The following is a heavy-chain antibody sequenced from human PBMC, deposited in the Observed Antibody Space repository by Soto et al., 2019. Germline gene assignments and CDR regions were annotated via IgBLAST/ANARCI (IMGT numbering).Heavy chain of an antibody. J-gene: IGHJ6*02. Sequence: QITLKESGPTLVKPTQTLTLTCTFSAFSLSTGGVGVGWIRQPPGKALEWLALIYWDDDKRYSPSLRSSLTIPTDTSIKLMVLTMTNIDPVDTATYTCIQSRIGGDYPHSYASYNDYGMDVWGQATTVTVPS. CDR1: AFSLSTGGVG. CDR2: IYWDDDK. CDR3: IQSRIGGDYPHSYASYNDYGMDV. V-gene: IGHV2-5*02. D-gene: IGHD2-21*02.